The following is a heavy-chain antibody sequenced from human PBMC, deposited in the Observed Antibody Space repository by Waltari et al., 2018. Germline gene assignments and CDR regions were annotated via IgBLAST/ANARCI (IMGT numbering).Heavy chain of an antibody. Sequence: QVQLQQWGAGLLKPSETLSLTCAVYGGSFSGYYWSWIRQPPGKGLEWIGEINHSGSANYNPSLKSRVTISVDTSKNQFSLKLSSVTAADTAVYYCARSSMARGTYYDLWSAYYRSYFDYWGQGTLVTVSS. CDR1: GGSFSGYY. CDR2: INHSGSA. J-gene: IGHJ4*02. V-gene: IGHV4-34*01. D-gene: IGHD3-3*01. CDR3: ARSSMARGTYYDLWSAYYRSYFDY.